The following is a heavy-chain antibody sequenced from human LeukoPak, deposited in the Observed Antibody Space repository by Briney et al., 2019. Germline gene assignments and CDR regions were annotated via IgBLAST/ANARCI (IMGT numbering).Heavy chain of an antibody. J-gene: IGHJ4*02. CDR3: AREGMYYDSSGYPDY. D-gene: IGHD3-22*01. Sequence: SSVKVSCKASGYTFTGYYMHWVRQAAGQGLAGVGWINTNSGGTNYAQKFQGRVTMTRDTSISPAYMELSRLRSDDTAVYYCAREGMYYDSSGYPDYWGQGTLVTVSS. V-gene: IGHV1-2*02. CDR1: GYTFTGYY. CDR2: INTNSGGT.